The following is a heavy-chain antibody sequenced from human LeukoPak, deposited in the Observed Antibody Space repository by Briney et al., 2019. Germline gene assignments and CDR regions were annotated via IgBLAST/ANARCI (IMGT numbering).Heavy chain of an antibody. D-gene: IGHD2-2*01. Sequence: GGSLRFSCAASGFTFSSDAMSWVRQAPGKGLEWVSAISGSGGSTYYADSVKGRFTISRDNSKNTLYLQMNSLRAEDTAVYSCAKDHCSSTSCLYFDYWGQGTLVTVSS. CDR1: GFTFSSDA. CDR2: ISGSGGST. V-gene: IGHV3-23*01. J-gene: IGHJ4*02. CDR3: AKDHCSSTSCLYFDY.